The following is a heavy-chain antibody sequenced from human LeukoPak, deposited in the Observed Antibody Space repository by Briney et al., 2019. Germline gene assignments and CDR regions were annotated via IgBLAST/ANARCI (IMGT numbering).Heavy chain of an antibody. V-gene: IGHV3-48*04. CDR1: GFTFSRYS. D-gene: IGHD3-10*01. CDR3: ARSITMVRGVIWYQYYYYMDV. J-gene: IGHJ6*03. Sequence: GGSLRLSCAASGFTFSRYSMNWVRQAPGKGLEWVSYISSSSGTTIYYADSVKGRFTISRDNAKNSLYLQMNSLRAEDTAVYYCARSITMVRGVIWYQYYYYMDVWGKGTTVTVSS. CDR2: ISSSSGTTI.